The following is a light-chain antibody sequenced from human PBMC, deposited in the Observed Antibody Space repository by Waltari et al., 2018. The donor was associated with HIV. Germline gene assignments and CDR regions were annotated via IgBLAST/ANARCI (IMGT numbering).Light chain of an antibody. J-gene: IGKJ1*01. CDR3: QQYGNSPWT. CDR1: QSVRNDY. CDR2: GAS. V-gene: IGKV3-20*01. Sequence: EIVFTQSPGTLSLSPGVGATLSCRASQSVRNDYLAWYQHKPGQSPRLLIYGASSRATGVPDRFSGSGSGTDCTLTVSRLGPEDFAVYYCQQYGNSPWTFGQGTKVE.